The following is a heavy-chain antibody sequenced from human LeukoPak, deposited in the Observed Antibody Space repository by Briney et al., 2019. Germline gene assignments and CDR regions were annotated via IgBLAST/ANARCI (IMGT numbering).Heavy chain of an antibody. D-gene: IGHD6-13*01. Sequence: PSETLSLTCAVYGGSFSGYYWSWIRQSPGKGLEWIGEINHSGSTNYNPSLKSRVTISVDTSKNQFSLRLSSVTAADTAVYYCARVLGYSSNSYVGRYFNFWSQGTLATVSS. V-gene: IGHV4-34*01. CDR2: INHSGST. CDR1: GGSFSGYY. CDR3: ARVLGYSSNSYVGRYFNF. J-gene: IGHJ4*02.